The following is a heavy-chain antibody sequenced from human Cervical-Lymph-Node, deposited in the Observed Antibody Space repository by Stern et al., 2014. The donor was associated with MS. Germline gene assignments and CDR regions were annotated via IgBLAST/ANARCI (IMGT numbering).Heavy chain of an antibody. J-gene: IGHJ4*02. CDR2: IYPGDSET. D-gene: IGHD2-21*02. CDR3: ARQATAWASDV. Sequence: VQLVQSGAELIRPGGSLKISCKGSGFKFSIYWIAWVRQMPGKGLEWMVTIYPGDSETRYSPSFQGQVTMSADKSTSSAYLQWSSLNASDTAIYFCARQATAWASDVWGQATLVTVSS. V-gene: IGHV5-51*01. CDR1: GFKFSIYW.